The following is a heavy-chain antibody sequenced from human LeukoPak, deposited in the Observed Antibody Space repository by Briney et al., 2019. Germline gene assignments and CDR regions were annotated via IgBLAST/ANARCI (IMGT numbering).Heavy chain of an antibody. J-gene: IGHJ6*02. V-gene: IGHV4-59*01. CDR2: IHYTWNA. D-gene: IGHD5/OR15-5a*01. Sequence: SETLSLTCSVSGGSIGSYHWSWIRQTPGKGLEWIGHIHYTWNAKYNPSLKSRVAISLDRSNNQFSLRLSSVTAADSAVYFCARVASKGGMDVWGQGTTVTVS. CDR1: GGSIGSYH. CDR3: ARVASKGGMDV.